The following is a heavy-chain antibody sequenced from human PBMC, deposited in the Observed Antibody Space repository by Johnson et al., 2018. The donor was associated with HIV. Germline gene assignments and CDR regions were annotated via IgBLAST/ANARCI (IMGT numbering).Heavy chain of an antibody. CDR1: AFTFSSYA. V-gene: IGHV3-30-3*01. CDR2: ISYDGSNK. CDR3: ASGRDLVTRGSFDV. J-gene: IGHJ3*01. D-gene: IGHD3-9*01. Sequence: QMQLVESGGGVVQPGRSLRLSCVGSAFTFSSYAMHWVRQAPGKGLEWVAVISYDGSNKFYADSVQGRFTIARDNSKNTLYLQMNSLRAEDTAVYYCASGRDLVTRGSFDVWGQGTVVTVSS.